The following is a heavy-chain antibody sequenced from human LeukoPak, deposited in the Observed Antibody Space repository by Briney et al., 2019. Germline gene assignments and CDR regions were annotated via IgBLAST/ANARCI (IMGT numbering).Heavy chain of an antibody. J-gene: IGHJ5*02. CDR1: GDSVSSNSAA. D-gene: IGHD3-3*01. CDR3: AKANSMYYDFWSGYCWFDP. Sequence: SQTLSLTCAISGDSVSSNSAAWNWIRQSPSRGLEWLGRTYYRSKWSTNYAVSVKSRITINPDTSKDQFSLQLNSVTPEDTAVYYCAKANSMYYDFWSGYCWFDPWGQGTLVTVSS. V-gene: IGHV6-1*01. CDR2: TYYRSKWST.